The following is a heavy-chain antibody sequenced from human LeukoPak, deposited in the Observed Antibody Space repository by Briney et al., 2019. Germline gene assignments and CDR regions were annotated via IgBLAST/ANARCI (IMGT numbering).Heavy chain of an antibody. CDR1: GYSISSGYY. J-gene: IGHJ4*02. CDR2: IYHSGST. V-gene: IGHV4-38-2*02. Sequence: SETLSLTCTVSGYSISSGYYWGWIRQPPGKGLEWIGSIYHSGSTYYNPSLKSRVTISVDTSKNQFSLKLSSVTAADTAAYYCARGVFSDYWGQGTLVTVSS. D-gene: IGHD6-13*01. CDR3: ARGVFSDY.